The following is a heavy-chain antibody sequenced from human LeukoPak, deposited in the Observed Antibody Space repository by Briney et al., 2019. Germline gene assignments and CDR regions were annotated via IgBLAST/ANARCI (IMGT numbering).Heavy chain of an antibody. CDR1: GGSISSYY. V-gene: IGHV4-59*01. J-gene: IGHJ6*02. Sequence: SETLSLTCTVSGGSISSYYWSWIRQPPGKGLEWIGYICYSGSTNYNPSLKSRVTISVDTSKNQFSLKLSSVTAADTAVYYCARDSTVVTAYGMDVWGQGTTVTVSS. D-gene: IGHD4-23*01. CDR3: ARDSTVVTAYGMDV. CDR2: ICYSGST.